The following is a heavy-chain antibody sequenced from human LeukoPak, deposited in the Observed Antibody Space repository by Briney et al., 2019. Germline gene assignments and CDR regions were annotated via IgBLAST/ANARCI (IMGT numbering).Heavy chain of an antibody. D-gene: IGHD3-10*01. CDR1: GFTFSSYG. Sequence: QTGGSLRLSCAASGFTFSSYGMYWVRQAPGKGLEWVTFIWYDGSNKYYADSVKGRFTTSRDNSKNTLYLQMDGLRADDTAVYYCAKEATMVRGVNDYWGQGTLVTVSS. J-gene: IGHJ4*02. CDR3: AKEATMVRGVNDY. V-gene: IGHV3-30*02. CDR2: IWYDGSNK.